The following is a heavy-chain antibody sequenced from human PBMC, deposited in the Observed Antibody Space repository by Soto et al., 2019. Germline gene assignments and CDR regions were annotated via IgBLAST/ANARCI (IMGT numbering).Heavy chain of an antibody. CDR1: GFPFTNYW. Sequence: GGSLRLSCAASGFPFTNYWMNCVRQTPGKGLMWVSRISPDGSDVGYADSVEGRFTVSRDNAKNTLYLQMHSLRAEDTAMYYCACWGHIVPVAPSDFDRWRQGTLVTVSS. D-gene: IGHD2-8*02. CDR2: ISPDGSDV. V-gene: IGHV3-74*01. CDR3: ACWGHIVPVAPSDFDR. J-gene: IGHJ4*02.